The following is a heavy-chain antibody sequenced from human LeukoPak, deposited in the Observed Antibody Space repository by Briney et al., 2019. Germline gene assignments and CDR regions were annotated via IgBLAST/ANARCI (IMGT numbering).Heavy chain of an antibody. CDR2: INPNSDGT. CDR1: GYTFTGYY. Sequence: EASVKVSCKASGYTFTGYYMHWVRQAPGQGLEWMGWINPNSDGTNYAQKFQGRVTMTRDTSISTAYMELSRLRSDDTAVYYCARAFPDCGGDCYVMYDCWGQGTLVTVSS. CDR3: ARAFPDCGGDCYVMYDC. V-gene: IGHV1-2*02. D-gene: IGHD2-21*02. J-gene: IGHJ4*02.